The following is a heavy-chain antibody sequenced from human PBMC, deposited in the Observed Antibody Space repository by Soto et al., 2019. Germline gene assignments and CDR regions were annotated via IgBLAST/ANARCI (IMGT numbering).Heavy chain of an antibody. Sequence: GGSLRLSCAASGFTFSSYAMSWVRQAPGKGLEWVSSISGSGGGTYYADSVKGRFTFSRDNSKNTLYLQMNSLRAEDTAVYYCAKEVFTGYDYKSFHYHVVDVWGPGTTVTVSS. J-gene: IGHJ6*02. D-gene: IGHD5-12*01. CDR2: ISGSGGGT. CDR1: GFTFSSYA. V-gene: IGHV3-23*01. CDR3: AKEVFTGYDYKSFHYHVVDV.